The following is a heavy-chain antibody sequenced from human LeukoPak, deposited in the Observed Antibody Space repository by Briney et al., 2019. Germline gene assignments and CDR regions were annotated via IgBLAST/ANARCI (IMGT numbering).Heavy chain of an antibody. Sequence: GGSLRLSCAGSGFTVSSSYMSWVRQAPGKGLEWVSVLFSGGTTYYADSVKGRFTISRGNSQNTLYLQMNSLRADDTAVYFCARANSMYYYDTWGQGTLVTVSS. D-gene: IGHD3-22*01. CDR3: ARANSMYYYDT. CDR2: LFSGGTT. CDR1: GFTVSSSY. J-gene: IGHJ1*01. V-gene: IGHV3-53*01.